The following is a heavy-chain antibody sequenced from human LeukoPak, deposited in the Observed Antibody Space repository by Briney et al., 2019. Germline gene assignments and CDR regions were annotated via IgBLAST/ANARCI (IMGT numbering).Heavy chain of an antibody. J-gene: IGHJ4*02. CDR3: ARVQEWFGELLYRIFDY. Sequence: SQTLSLTCTVSGGSISSGGYYWSWIRQHPGKDLEWIGYIYYSGSTYYNPSLKSRVTISVDTSKNQFSLKLSSVTAADTAVYYCARVQEWFGELLYRIFDYWGQGTLVTVSS. V-gene: IGHV4-31*03. CDR1: GGSISSGGYY. D-gene: IGHD3-10*01. CDR2: IYYSGST.